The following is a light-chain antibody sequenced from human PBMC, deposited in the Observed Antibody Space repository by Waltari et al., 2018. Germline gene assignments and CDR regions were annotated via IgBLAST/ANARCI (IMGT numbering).Light chain of an antibody. CDR2: EVS. V-gene: IGLV2-14*01. J-gene: IGLJ1*01. Sequence: QSALTQPASVSGSPGPSITISCTGTSSDVGGYNYVSWYQQHPGKAPKLMIYEVSNRPSGVSNRFSGSKSGNTASLTISGLQAEDEADYYCSSYTSSSTLEGVFGTGTKVTVL. CDR3: SSYTSSSTLEGV. CDR1: SSDVGGYNY.